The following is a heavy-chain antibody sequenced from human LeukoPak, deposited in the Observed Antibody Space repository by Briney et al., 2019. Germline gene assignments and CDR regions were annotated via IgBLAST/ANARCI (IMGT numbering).Heavy chain of an antibody. D-gene: IGHD2-21*01. CDR2: INAGNGNT. Sequence: GASVKVSCKASGYTFTSYAMHWVRQAPGQRLEWMGWINAGNGNTKYSQKFQGRVTITRDTSASTAYMELSSLRSEDTAVYYCARVILRLFSLDYWGQGTLVTVSS. V-gene: IGHV1-3*01. J-gene: IGHJ4*02. CDR3: ARVILRLFSLDY. CDR1: GYTFTSYA.